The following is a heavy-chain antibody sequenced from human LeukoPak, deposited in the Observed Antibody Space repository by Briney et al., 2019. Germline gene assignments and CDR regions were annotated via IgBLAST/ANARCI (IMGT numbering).Heavy chain of an antibody. CDR2: ISGSGDTT. CDR1: GFTFSNYA. Sequence: GGSLRLSCAASGFTFSNYAMSWVRQAPGKGLEWVSVISGSGDTTYYADSVKGRFTISRDNSKNTLYLQMNSHRAGDTAIYYCANLWVTGMDNWGQGTLVTVSS. V-gene: IGHV3-23*01. D-gene: IGHD2-21*02. J-gene: IGHJ4*02. CDR3: ANLWVTGMDN.